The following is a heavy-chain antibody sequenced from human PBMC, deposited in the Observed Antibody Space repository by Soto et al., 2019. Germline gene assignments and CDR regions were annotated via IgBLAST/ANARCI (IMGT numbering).Heavy chain of an antibody. CDR2: ISSSNRTI. CDR3: AREGWPLLQTGMDV. V-gene: IGHV3-48*02. CDR1: GFTFRSYG. D-gene: IGHD2-15*01. J-gene: IGHJ6*02. Sequence: XVSLRLSCAASGFTFRSYGMNGVRQAPGKGLEWVSYISSSNRTINYADSVKGRFIISRDNAKNSLYLQMHSLRDEDTAVYYCAREGWPLLQTGMDVWGQGTTVTVSS.